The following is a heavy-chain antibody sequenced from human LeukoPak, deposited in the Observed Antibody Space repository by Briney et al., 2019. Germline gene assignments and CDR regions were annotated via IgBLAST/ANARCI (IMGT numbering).Heavy chain of an antibody. CDR1: GFIFSDYY. Sequence: GASLRLSCAASGFIFSDYYMSWIRQARGKGLEWVSYISSSGSTIYYADSVKGRFTISRDNAKNSLYLQMNSLRAEDTAVYYCARANYYDSSGYYLDYWGQGTLVTVSS. J-gene: IGHJ4*02. D-gene: IGHD3-22*01. CDR2: ISSSGSTI. V-gene: IGHV3-11*01. CDR3: ARANYYDSSGYYLDY.